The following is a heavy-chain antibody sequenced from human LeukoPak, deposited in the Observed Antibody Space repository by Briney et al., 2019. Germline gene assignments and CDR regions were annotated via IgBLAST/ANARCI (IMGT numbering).Heavy chain of an antibody. CDR2: ISGSGGST. V-gene: IGHV3-23*01. CDR1: GFTFRSYA. Sequence: EGSLRLSCAASGFTFRSYAMSWVRQAPGKGLEWVSAISGSGGSTYYADSVKGRFTISRDNSNNTLYLQMNSLRAEDAAVYYCAKGRGYSYAVDYWGQGTLVTVSS. J-gene: IGHJ4*02. CDR3: AKGRGYSYAVDY. D-gene: IGHD5-18*01.